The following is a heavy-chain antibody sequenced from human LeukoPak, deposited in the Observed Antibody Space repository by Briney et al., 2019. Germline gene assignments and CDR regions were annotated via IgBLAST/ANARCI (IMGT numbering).Heavy chain of an antibody. V-gene: IGHV4-59*01. J-gene: IGHJ4*02. Sequence: SETLSLTCTVSGGSISSYYWSWIRQPPGKGLEWIGYIYYGGSTNYNPSLKSRVTISVDTSKNQFSLKLSSVTAADTAVYYCARGGPGSTYYYDSSGDYFGYWGQGTLVTVSS. D-gene: IGHD3-22*01. CDR2: IYYGGST. CDR3: ARGGPGSTYYYDSSGDYFGY. CDR1: GGSISSYY.